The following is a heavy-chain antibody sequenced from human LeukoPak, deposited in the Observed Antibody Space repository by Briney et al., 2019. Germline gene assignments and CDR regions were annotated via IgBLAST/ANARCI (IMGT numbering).Heavy chain of an antibody. CDR1: GFTVSSNY. D-gene: IGHD5-12*01. V-gene: IGHV3-66*01. Sequence: GGSLRLSCAATGFTVSSNYMSWVRQAPGKGLEWVSVIYSGGSTYYADSVKGRFTISRDNSKNTLYLQMNSLRAEDTAVYYCARGGYSGYDPVGDAFDIWGQGKMVTVSS. J-gene: IGHJ3*02. CDR3: ARGGYSGYDPVGDAFDI. CDR2: IYSGGST.